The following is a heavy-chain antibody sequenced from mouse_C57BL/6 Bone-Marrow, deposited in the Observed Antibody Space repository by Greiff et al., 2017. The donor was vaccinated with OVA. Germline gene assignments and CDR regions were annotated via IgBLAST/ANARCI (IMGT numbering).Heavy chain of an antibody. CDR1: GFTFSDYY. Sequence: EVKLVESEGGLVQPGSSMKLSCTASGFTFSDYYMAWVRQVPEKGLEWVANINYDGSSTYYLDSLKSRFIISRDNATNILYLQMSSLKSEDTATYYCARRVYDGYYDYWGQGTTLTVSS. J-gene: IGHJ2*01. CDR3: ARRVYDGYYDY. V-gene: IGHV5-16*02. D-gene: IGHD2-3*01. CDR2: INYDGSST.